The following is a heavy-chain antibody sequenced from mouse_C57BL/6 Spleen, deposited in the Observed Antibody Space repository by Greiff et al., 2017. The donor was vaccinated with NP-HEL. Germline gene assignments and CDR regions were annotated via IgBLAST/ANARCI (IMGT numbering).Heavy chain of an antibody. CDR2: ISYDGSN. V-gene: IGHV3-6*01. CDR1: GYSITSGYY. CDR3: ARGLAY. J-gene: IGHJ3*01. Sequence: EVKVEESGPGLVKPSQSLSLTCSVTGYSITSGYYWNWIRQFPGNKLEWMGYISYDGSNNYNPSLKNRISITRDTSKNQFFLKLNSVTTEDTATYYCARGLAYWGQGTLVTVSA.